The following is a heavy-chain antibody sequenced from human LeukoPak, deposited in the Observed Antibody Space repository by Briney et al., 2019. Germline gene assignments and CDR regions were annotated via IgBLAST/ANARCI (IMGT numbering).Heavy chain of an antibody. V-gene: IGHV1-2*02. J-gene: IGHJ6*03. Sequence: ASVKVSCKASGYTFTDYYIHWVRQAPGQGLEWMGWINPNSGGTNYAQKFQGRVTMTRDTSISTAYVELSRLRSDDTAVYYCASGDSGSYYGHDYYYYYMDVWGKGTTVTVSS. CDR2: INPNSGGT. CDR1: GYTFTDYY. CDR3: ASGDSGSYYGHDYYYYYMDV. D-gene: IGHD1-26*01.